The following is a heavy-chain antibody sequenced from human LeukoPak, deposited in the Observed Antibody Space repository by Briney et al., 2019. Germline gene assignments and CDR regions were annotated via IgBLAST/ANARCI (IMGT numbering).Heavy chain of an antibody. Sequence: PGGSLRLSCVASGFTFSSYAMSWVRQAPGKGLEWVSDISGSGGSTYYADSVKGRFTISRDNAKNSLYLQMNSLRAEDMALYYCAKGLVVGATSGIDAFDIWGQGTMVTVSS. CDR3: AKGLVVGATSGIDAFDI. D-gene: IGHD1-26*01. CDR2: ISGSGGST. J-gene: IGHJ3*02. V-gene: IGHV3-23*01. CDR1: GFTFSSYA.